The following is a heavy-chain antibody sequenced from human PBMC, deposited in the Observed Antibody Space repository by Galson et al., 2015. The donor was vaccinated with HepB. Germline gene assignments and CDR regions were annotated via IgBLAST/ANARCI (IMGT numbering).Heavy chain of an antibody. CDR1: GYTFTSYG. Sequence: SVKVSCKASGYTFTSYGISWVRQAPGQGLEWMRWISAYNGNTNYAQKLQGRVTMTTDTSTSTAYMELRSLRSDDTAVYYCARDFDHKTCGGDCYSWGFDYWGQGTLVTVSS. D-gene: IGHD2-21*02. CDR3: ARDFDHKTCGGDCYSWGFDY. CDR2: ISAYNGNT. J-gene: IGHJ4*02. V-gene: IGHV1-18*04.